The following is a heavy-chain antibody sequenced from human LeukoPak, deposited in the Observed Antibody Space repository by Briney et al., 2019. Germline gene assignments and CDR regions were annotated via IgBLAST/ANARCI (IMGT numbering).Heavy chain of an antibody. Sequence: GGSLRLSCAASGFTFSGYAMAWVRQAPGKGLEWVSAVSGSGANTYYTDSVRGRFTVSRDNSKDTLYLQMSTLRAEGTAVYYCTKGSTTGGELRHDYWGQGTVVTVSS. CDR2: VSGSGANT. CDR1: GFTFSGYA. V-gene: IGHV3-23*01. D-gene: IGHD3-16*01. CDR3: TKGSTTGGELRHDY. J-gene: IGHJ4*02.